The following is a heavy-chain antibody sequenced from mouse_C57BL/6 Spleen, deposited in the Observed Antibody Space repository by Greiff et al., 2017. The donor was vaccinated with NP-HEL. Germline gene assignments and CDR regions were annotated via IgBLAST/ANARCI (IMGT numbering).Heavy chain of an antibody. CDR1: GFNIKNTY. D-gene: IGHD2-4*01. V-gene: IGHV14-3*01. CDR3: ARRGGIYYDYEYYFDY. CDR2: IDPANGNT. Sequence: EVQLVESVAELVRPGASVKLSCTASGFNIKNTYMHWVKQRPEQGLEWIGRIDPANGNTKYAPKFQGKATITADTSSNTAYLQLSSLTSEDTAIYYCARRGGIYYDYEYYFDYWGQGTTLTVSS. J-gene: IGHJ2*01.